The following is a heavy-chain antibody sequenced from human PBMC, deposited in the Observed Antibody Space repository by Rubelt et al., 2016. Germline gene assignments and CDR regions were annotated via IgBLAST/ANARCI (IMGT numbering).Heavy chain of an antibody. CDR1: GYTFTSYA. CDR3: ARVGTAMVTT. D-gene: IGHD5-18*01. Sequence: QVQLVQSGAEVKKPGASVKVSCKASGYTFTSYAMHWVRQAPGQRLEWMGWISAGNGNTNYAQKLQGRVTITADKSTSTAYMELSSLRSEDTAVYYCARVGTAMVTTWGQGTLVTVSS. J-gene: IGHJ5*02. CDR2: ISAGNGNT. V-gene: IGHV1-3*01.